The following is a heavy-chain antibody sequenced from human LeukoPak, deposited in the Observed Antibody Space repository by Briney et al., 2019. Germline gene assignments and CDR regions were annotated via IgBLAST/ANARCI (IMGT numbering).Heavy chain of an antibody. CDR2: ISGSGGSI. Sequence: PGGSLRLTCTVSGFAFSGYAMSWVRQAPGKGLEWVSAISGSGGSIYYADSVKGRFTISRDKSKNTLYLQMNSLRAEDTAVYYCAKWSAPYYDSSGTLDYWGQGTLVTVSS. D-gene: IGHD3-22*01. V-gene: IGHV3-23*01. J-gene: IGHJ4*02. CDR3: AKWSAPYYDSSGTLDY. CDR1: GFAFSGYA.